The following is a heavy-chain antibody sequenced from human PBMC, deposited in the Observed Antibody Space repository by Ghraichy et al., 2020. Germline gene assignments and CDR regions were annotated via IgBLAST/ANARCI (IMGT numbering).Heavy chain of an antibody. V-gene: IGHV1-24*01. D-gene: IGHD2-21*02. CDR2: FDPEDGEI. CDR3: ATRKCGADCYGISYYGMDV. Sequence: ASVKVSCKVSGYTELAMHWVRQAPGKGLEWMGGFDPEDGEIIYAQKFQGRVTMTEDTSTDTAYMELRSLRSEDTAVYYCATRKCGADCYGISYYGMDVWGQGTTVTVSS. CDR1: GYTELA. J-gene: IGHJ6*02.